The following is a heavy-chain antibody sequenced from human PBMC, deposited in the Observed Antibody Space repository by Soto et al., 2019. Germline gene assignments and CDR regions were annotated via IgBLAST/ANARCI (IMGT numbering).Heavy chain of an antibody. D-gene: IGHD3-22*01. CDR3: ARDRYYYDSSGYRTYYYYGMDV. CDR1: GYTFTSYG. Sequence: QVQLVQSGAEVKKPGASVKVSCKTSGYTFTSYGISWVRQAPGQGLEWMGWISAYNGNTNYAQKVQGRVTMTTDTSTRTAYMELRSLRSDDTAMYYCARDRYYYDSSGYRTYYYYGMDVWGQGTTVTVSS. V-gene: IGHV1-18*04. J-gene: IGHJ6*02. CDR2: ISAYNGNT.